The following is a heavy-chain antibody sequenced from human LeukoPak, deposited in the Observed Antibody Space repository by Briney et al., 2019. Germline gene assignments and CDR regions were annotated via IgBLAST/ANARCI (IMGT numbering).Heavy chain of an antibody. D-gene: IGHD5-12*01. J-gene: IGHJ6*02. Sequence: GGSLRLSCAASGFTFSSYWMHWVRQAPGKGLVWVSRINSDGSSTSYADSVKGRFTISRDNAKNTLYLQMNSLRAEDTAVYYCARVPRGYSGYDFYYYGMDVWGQGTTVTVSS. CDR3: ARVPRGYSGYDFYYYGMDV. CDR1: GFTFSSYW. CDR2: INSDGSST. V-gene: IGHV3-74*01.